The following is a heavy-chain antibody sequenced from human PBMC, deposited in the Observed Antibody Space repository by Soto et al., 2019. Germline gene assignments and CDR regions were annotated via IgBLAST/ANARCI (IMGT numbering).Heavy chain of an antibody. CDR1: GDTFTSYY. CDR2: INPHGGIT. Sequence: ASVKVSCKAPGDTFTSYYLNWVRQAPGQGLELMGVINPHGGITKYAQKFQGRITMTRDTSRSTVYMELSSLRSDDTAIYYCARSSGGNFGIIIEGSNWFDPWGQGTLVTLSS. V-gene: IGHV1-46*01. CDR3: ARSSGGNFGIIIEGSNWFDP. D-gene: IGHD3-3*01. J-gene: IGHJ5*02.